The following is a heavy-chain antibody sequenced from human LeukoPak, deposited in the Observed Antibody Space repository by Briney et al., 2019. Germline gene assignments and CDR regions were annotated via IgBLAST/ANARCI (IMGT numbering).Heavy chain of an antibody. J-gene: IGHJ4*02. CDR2: IYSGGST. Sequence: PSQTLSLTCTVSGDSINSGGSYWSWIRQPAGKELEWIGRIYSGGSTNYNPSLKSRVTISLDTSKNQFSLELSSVTAADTAVYYCARLRNKSLFDYWGQGTLVTVSS. D-gene: IGHD1/OR15-1a*01. V-gene: IGHV4-61*02. CDR3: ARLRNKSLFDY. CDR1: GDSINSGGSY.